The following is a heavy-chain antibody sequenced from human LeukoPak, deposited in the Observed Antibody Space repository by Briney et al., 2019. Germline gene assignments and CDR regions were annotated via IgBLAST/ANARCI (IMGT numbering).Heavy chain of an antibody. J-gene: IGHJ3*02. V-gene: IGHV3-23*01. Sequence: HPGGSLRLSCAASGFTFSSYAMSWVRQAPGKGLEWVSAISGSGGSTYYADSVKGRFTISRDNSKNTLYLQMNSLRAEDTAVYYCASAGYNWNYGAFDIWGQGTMVTVSS. CDR2: ISGSGGST. D-gene: IGHD1-7*01. CDR3: ASAGYNWNYGAFDI. CDR1: GFTFSSYA.